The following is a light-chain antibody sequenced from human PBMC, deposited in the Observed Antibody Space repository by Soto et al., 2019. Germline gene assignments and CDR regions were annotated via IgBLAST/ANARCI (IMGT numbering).Light chain of an antibody. CDR3: SSFSSSTTRV. J-gene: IGLJ1*01. V-gene: IGLV2-14*01. Sequence: QSALTQPASVSGSPGQSITISCTGTSSDVGDFNYVSWYQQHPGKAPKLMIYDVGTRPSGVCIRFSGSKSGSTASLTISGLQAKDAGDYYCSSFSSSTTRVFGTGTKLTVL. CDR2: DVG. CDR1: SSDVGDFNY.